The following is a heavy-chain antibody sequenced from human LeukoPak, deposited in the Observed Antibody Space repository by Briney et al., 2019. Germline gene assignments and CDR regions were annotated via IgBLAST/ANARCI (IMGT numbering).Heavy chain of an antibody. CDR3: ARSNGVWSDYYYYMDV. J-gene: IGHJ6*03. D-gene: IGHD2-8*01. CDR2: IYHSGST. V-gene: IGHV4-61*08. Sequence: SETLSLTCTVSGGSISTGGYYWSWIRQPPGKGLEWIGYIYHSGSTYYNPSLKSRVTISVDTSKNQFSLKLSSVTAADTAVYYCARSNGVWSDYYYYMDVWGKGTTVTVSS. CDR1: GGSISTGGYY.